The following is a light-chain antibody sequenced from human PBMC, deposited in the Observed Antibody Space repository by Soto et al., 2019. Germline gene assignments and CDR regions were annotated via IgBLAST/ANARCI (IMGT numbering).Light chain of an antibody. CDR2: EGS. V-gene: IGLV2-23*01. J-gene: IGLJ1*01. CDR3: CSYAGSRTIYV. Sequence: QSVLTQPASVSGSPGQSITTSCTGTSSDVGGYNLVSWYQHHPGKAPKLMIYEGSKRPSGLSNRFSGSKSGNTASLTISGLQAEDEADYYCCSYAGSRTIYVFGTGTKVTVL. CDR1: SSDVGGYNL.